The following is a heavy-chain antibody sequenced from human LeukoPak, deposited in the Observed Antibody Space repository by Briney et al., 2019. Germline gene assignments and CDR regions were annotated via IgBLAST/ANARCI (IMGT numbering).Heavy chain of an antibody. Sequence: GGSLRLSCAASGFTFSSYGMHWVRQAPGKGLEWVAVISYDGSNKYYADSVKGRFTISRDNSKNTLYLQMNSLRAEDTAVYYCVRGTNCDYWGQGTLVIVSS. CDR2: ISYDGSNK. CDR3: VRGTNCDY. CDR1: GFTFSSYG. V-gene: IGHV3-30*03. J-gene: IGHJ4*02. D-gene: IGHD7-27*01.